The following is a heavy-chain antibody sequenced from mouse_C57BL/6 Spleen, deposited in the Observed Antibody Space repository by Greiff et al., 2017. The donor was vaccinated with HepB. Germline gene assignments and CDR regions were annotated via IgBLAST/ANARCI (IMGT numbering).Heavy chain of an antibody. Sequence: VQLQQSGPELVKPGDSVKISCKASGYSFTGYFMNWVMQSHGKSLEWIGRINPYNGDTFYNQKFQGKATLTVDKSSSTAHMELRSLTSEDSAVYYCARDDDDRGFAYWGQGTLVTVAA. CDR1: GYSFTGYF. D-gene: IGHD2-4*01. CDR2: INPYNGDT. J-gene: IGHJ3*01. CDR3: ARDDDDRGFAY. V-gene: IGHV1-20*01.